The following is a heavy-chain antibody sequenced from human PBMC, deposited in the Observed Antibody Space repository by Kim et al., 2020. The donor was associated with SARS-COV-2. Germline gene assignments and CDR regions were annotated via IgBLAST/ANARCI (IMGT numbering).Heavy chain of an antibody. CDR3: ARVYYDHIWGTYRGFDP. J-gene: IGHJ5*02. V-gene: IGHV4-34*01. D-gene: IGHD3-16*02. CDR1: GGSFSGYY. Sequence: SETLSLTCAVYGGSFSGYYWSWIRQPPGKGLEWIGEINQSGSTKYNPSLKSRITISVDTSKIQFSLKLNSVTAADTAVYYCARVYYDHIWGTYRGFDPWGQGTLVTVSS. CDR2: INQSGST.